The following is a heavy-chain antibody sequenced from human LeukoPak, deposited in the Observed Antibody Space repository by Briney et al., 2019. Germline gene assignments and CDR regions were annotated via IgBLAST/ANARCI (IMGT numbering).Heavy chain of an antibody. CDR2: IYYSGST. D-gene: IGHD5-12*01. V-gene: IGHV4-39*01. CDR1: GGSISSSSYY. Sequence: SETLSLTCTVSGGSISSSSYYWGWIRQPPGKGLEWIGSIYYSGSTYYNPSPKSRVTISVDTSKNQFSLKLSSVTAADTAVYYCARHGALYSGYDDYWGQGTLVTVSS. J-gene: IGHJ4*02. CDR3: ARHGALYSGYDDY.